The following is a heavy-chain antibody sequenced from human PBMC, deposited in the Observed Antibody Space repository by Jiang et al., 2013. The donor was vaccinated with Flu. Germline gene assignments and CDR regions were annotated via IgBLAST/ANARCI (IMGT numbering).Heavy chain of an antibody. CDR1: GGSISSSSYY. Sequence: GSGLVKPSEALSLTCTVSGGSISSSSYYWGWIRQPPGKGLEWIGSIYYSGCTYYNPSLKSRVTISVDTSKNQFSLKLSSVTAADTAVYYCASYLMPSYAFTDYWGQGTLVTVSS. J-gene: IGHJ4*02. CDR3: ASYLMPSYAFTDY. CDR2: IYYSGCT. V-gene: IGHV4-39*07. D-gene: IGHD1-26*01.